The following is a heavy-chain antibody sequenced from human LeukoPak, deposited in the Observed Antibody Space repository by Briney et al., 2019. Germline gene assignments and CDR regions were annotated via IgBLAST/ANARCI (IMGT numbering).Heavy chain of an antibody. J-gene: IGHJ4*02. CDR2: IKYDGSEM. CDR3: ARPSYNSGSFFDY. D-gene: IGHD3-10*01. CDR1: GFTFSIYW. V-gene: IGHV3-7*01. Sequence: GGSLRLSCTASGFTFSIYWMSWVRQAPGKGPEWVANIKYDGSEMYYVDSVKGRFSISRDNAKNSLYLQMNSLRVEDTAVYYCARPSYNSGSFFDYWGQGNLVTVS.